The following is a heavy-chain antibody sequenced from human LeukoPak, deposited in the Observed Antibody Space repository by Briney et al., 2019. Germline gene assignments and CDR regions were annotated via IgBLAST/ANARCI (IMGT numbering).Heavy chain of an antibody. Sequence: PGTSLRLSCATSGFTFSNYGMHWVRQAPGKGLEWVAVISNDGSNIQYADSAKGRFTISRDNSKNTVYLQMNSLRSEDTAVYYCAKDPYRVIVATGNYLDPWGQGTLVTVSS. CDR2: ISNDGSNI. D-gene: IGHD2-21*01. J-gene: IGHJ5*02. CDR1: GFTFSNYG. V-gene: IGHV3-30*18. CDR3: AKDPYRVIVATGNYLDP.